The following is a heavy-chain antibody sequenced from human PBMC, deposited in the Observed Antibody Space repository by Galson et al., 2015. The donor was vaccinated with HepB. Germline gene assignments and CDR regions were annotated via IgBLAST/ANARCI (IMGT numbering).Heavy chain of an antibody. D-gene: IGHD2-2*01. CDR1: GGTFSSYA. CDR3: ARGWISRDTETWGYCSSTSCYGPFDY. CDR2: IIPIFGTA. Sequence: SVKVSCKASGGTFSSYAISWVRQAPGQGLEWMGGIIPIFGTANYAQKFQGRVTITADKSTSTAYMELSSLRSEDTAVYYCARGWISRDTETWGYCSSTSCYGPFDYWGQGTLVTVSS. V-gene: IGHV1-69*06. J-gene: IGHJ4*02.